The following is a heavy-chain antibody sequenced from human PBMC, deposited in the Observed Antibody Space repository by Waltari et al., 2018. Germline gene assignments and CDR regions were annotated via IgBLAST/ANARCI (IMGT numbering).Heavy chain of an antibody. CDR2: ISGSVGST. J-gene: IGHJ4*02. CDR1: GFTFSSSA. Sequence: EVQLVEAGGGLVQPGGSLRLTCAASGFTFSSSAMSWVRNAPGKGRGWVSDISGSVGSTYYADSVKGRFTISRDNSKNTLYLQMNSLRAEDTAVYYCAKCRDGYRGTLNYWGQGTLVTVSS. CDR3: AKCRDGYRGTLNY. V-gene: IGHV3-23*04. D-gene: IGHD5-12*01.